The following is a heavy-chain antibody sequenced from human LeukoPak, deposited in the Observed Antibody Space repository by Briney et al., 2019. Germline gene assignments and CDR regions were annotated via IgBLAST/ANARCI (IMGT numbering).Heavy chain of an antibody. CDR2: ISRNGGSK. Sequence: PGGSLRLSCAASGFTFSSYCMSWVRRAPGKGLEWVADISRNGGSKYYADSVKGRFTISRDNSKNTLYLQMNSLRAEDTAVYYCAKVSLVRAFDAFDIWGQGTMVAVSS. CDR3: AKVSLVRAFDAFDI. V-gene: IGHV3-23*01. CDR1: GFTFSSYC. D-gene: IGHD2-2*01. J-gene: IGHJ3*02.